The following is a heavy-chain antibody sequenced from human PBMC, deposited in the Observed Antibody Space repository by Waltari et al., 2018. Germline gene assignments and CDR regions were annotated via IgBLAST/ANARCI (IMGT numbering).Heavy chain of an antibody. V-gene: IGHV4-4*07. CDR1: VGSISSYY. D-gene: IGHD3-22*01. Sequence: QVQLQESGPGLVKPSETLSLTCTVSVGSISSYYWSWIRQPAGKGLEWIGRMFISGSTNYNPSLESRVTVSVDTSDNQFSLNLRSVTAADTAVYYWERERPEAHYYDSKERKYFDIWGQGTLVTVSS. CDR2: MFISGST. J-gene: IGHJ4*02. CDR3: ERERPEAHYYDSKERKYFDI.